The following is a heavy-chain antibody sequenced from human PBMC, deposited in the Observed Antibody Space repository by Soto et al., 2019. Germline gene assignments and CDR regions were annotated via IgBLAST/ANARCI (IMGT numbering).Heavy chain of an antibody. D-gene: IGHD5-12*01. CDR1: GGTFSSYT. CDR2: IIPIFGTA. J-gene: IGHJ2*01. V-gene: IGHV1-69*12. CDR3: ARGNHRWLQLWYFDL. Sequence: QVQLVQSGAEVKKPGSSVTVSCKASGGTFSSYTISWVRQAPGQGLEWMGGIIPIFGTANYAQKFQGRVTIPADESTRTAYMELSSLRSEDTAVYYCARGNHRWLQLWYFDLWGRGTLVTVSS.